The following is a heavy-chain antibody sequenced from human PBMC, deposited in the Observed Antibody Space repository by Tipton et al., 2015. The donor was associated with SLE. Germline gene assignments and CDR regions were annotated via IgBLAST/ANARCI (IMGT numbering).Heavy chain of an antibody. V-gene: IGHV4-34*01. CDR2: INHSGST. CDR3: AREGSTYGSFDP. CDR1: GGSFSGYY. D-gene: IGHD5-18*01. J-gene: IGHJ5*02. Sequence: TLSLTCAVYGGSFSGYYWSWIRQPPGKGLEWIGEINHSGSTNYNPSLNSRVTISVDTSRNQFSLNLGSVTAADTAVYYCAREGSTYGSFDPWGQGTRVTVSS.